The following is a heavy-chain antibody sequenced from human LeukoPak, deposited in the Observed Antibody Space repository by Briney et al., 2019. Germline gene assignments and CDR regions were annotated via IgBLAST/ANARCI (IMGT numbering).Heavy chain of an antibody. D-gene: IGHD5-12*01. Sequence: GGSLRLSCAASGFTVSSNYMTWVRQAPGKGLQWVSVIHNGGDTFYADSVKGRFTISRDNSKNTLYLQMNSLRAEDTAVYYCASLKVAWGQGTLVTVSS. CDR1: GFTVSSNY. CDR2: IHNGGDT. J-gene: IGHJ4*02. V-gene: IGHV3-53*01. CDR3: ASLKVA.